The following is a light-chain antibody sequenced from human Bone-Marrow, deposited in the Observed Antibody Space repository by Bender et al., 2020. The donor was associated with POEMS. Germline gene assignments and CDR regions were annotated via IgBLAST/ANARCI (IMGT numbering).Light chain of an antibody. CDR1: SFNIGAHA. CDR3: AVWDDSLNGWV. CDR2: SSH. V-gene: IGLV1-44*01. J-gene: IGLJ3*02. Sequence: QSVLTQPPSASGTPGQRVTISCSGCSFNIGAHAVICYQLLPGSAPKLLIYSSHRRPSEIPDQFSSSRSGTSASLAISGLQSEDEADYYCAVWDDSLNGWVFGEGTKLTVL.